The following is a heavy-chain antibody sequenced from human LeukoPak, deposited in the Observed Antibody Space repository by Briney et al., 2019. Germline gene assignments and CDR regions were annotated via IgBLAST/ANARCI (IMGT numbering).Heavy chain of an antibody. Sequence: ASVKVSCKASGYTFTSYAMHWVRQAPGQRLEWMGWINAGNGNTKYSQKFQGRVTITRDTSASTAYMELSSPRSEDTAVYYCARDGQQLVRGVDYWGQGTLVTVSS. CDR2: INAGNGNT. J-gene: IGHJ4*02. V-gene: IGHV1-3*01. CDR3: ARDGQQLVRGVDY. CDR1: GYTFTSYA. D-gene: IGHD6-13*01.